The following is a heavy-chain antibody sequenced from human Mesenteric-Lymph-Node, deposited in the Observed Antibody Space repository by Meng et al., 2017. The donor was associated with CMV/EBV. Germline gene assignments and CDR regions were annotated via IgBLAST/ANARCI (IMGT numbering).Heavy chain of an antibody. D-gene: IGHD4-23*01. CDR2: VGGGGST. V-gene: IGHV4-31*02. CDR3: ASCYGGNAWYFDL. Sequence: GGGGGGSGEVGGGGSTHDNPSIKSRVTISVDTSKKQFSLKLSSVTAADTAVYYCASCYGGNAWYFDLWGRGTLVTVSS. J-gene: IGHJ2*01.